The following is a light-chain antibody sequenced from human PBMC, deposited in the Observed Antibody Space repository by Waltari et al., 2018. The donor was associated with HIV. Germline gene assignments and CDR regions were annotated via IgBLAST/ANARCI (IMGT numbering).Light chain of an antibody. Sequence: DIQMTQSPSTLSAFVGDRVPITCRARQSIIMYLAWYQQKPGKAPKLLISQASDLESGVPSRFSGSGSETEFTLTISSLQPDDFAVYYCQQYYTYPWTFGQGTKVEIK. V-gene: IGKV1-5*03. CDR3: QQYYTYPWT. CDR1: QSIIMY. CDR2: QAS. J-gene: IGKJ1*01.